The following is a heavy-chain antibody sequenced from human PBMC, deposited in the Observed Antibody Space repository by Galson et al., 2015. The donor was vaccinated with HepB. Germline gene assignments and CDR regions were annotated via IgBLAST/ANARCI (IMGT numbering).Heavy chain of an antibody. Sequence: EPLSLTCTVSGASISSSSYYWGWIRQPPGKGLEWIGCIYYSGSTYHNPSLKCRVTISVDTSTNQFSLKLSSVTAADTAVYYCARWNDILNVESAFDIWGQGTMVTVSS. V-gene: IGHV4-39*01. CDR3: ARWNDILNVESAFDI. J-gene: IGHJ3*02. D-gene: IGHD3-9*01. CDR1: GASISSSSYY. CDR2: IYYSGST.